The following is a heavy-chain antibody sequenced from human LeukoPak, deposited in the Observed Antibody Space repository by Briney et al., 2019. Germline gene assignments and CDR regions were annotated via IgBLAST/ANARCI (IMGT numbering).Heavy chain of an antibody. J-gene: IGHJ4*02. D-gene: IGHD3-10*01. CDR1: GFTFNMSW. CDR2: MDPSGSQK. CDR3: AICTSGNY. Sequence: PGGSLRLSCAASGFTFNMSWMNWVRHAPGTGLEWVANMDPSGSQKRYVDSVKGRFTISKDNPGTSLYLEMHTPRAEDTAIYYCAICTSGNYWGQGAPVTVSS. V-gene: IGHV3-7*01.